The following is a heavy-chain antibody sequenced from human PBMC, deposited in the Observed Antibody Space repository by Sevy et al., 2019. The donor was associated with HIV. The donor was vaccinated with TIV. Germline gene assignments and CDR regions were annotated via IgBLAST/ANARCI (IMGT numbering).Heavy chain of an antibody. CDR1: GLRVDDYA. Sequence: GGSLRLSCAVSGLRVDDYAIHWVRQAPGKGLEWVSGISWNSAFTAYADSVKGRFTIFRDSAKKSLSLQMNNLRREDTALYYGIASRGFPYWGRGTLVTVSS. V-gene: IGHV3-9*01. D-gene: IGHD2-21*01. J-gene: IGHJ4*02. CDR3: IASRGFPY. CDR2: ISWNSAFT.